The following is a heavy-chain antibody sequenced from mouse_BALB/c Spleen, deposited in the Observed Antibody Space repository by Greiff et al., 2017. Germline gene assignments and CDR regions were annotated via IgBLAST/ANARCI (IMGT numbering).Heavy chain of an antibody. CDR1: GYTFTNYW. CDR2: IYPGGGYT. CDR3: ARSVYGNDFDY. D-gene: IGHD2-1*01. V-gene: IGHV1-63*02. J-gene: IGHJ2*01. Sequence: QVQLQQSGAELVRPGTSVKISCKASGYTFTNYWLGWVKQRPGHGLEWIGDIYPGGGYTNYHEKFKGKATLTADTSSCTAYMQLSSLTSEASAVYICARSVYGNDFDYWGQGTTLTVSS.